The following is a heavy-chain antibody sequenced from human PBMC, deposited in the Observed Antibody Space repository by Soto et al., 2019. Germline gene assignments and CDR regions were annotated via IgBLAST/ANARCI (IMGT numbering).Heavy chain of an antibody. CDR1: GGTFSSYA. D-gene: IGHD2-15*01. Sequence: QVQLVQSGAEVKKPGSSVKVSCKASGGTFSSYAISWVRQAPGQGLEWMGGILPIFGTANYAQKFQGRVTITEDESTSTAYMELSSLRSEDTAVYYCARDGDCSGGSCFSGMDVWGQGTTVTVSS. CDR2: ILPIFGTA. J-gene: IGHJ6*02. V-gene: IGHV1-69*12. CDR3: ARDGDCSGGSCFSGMDV.